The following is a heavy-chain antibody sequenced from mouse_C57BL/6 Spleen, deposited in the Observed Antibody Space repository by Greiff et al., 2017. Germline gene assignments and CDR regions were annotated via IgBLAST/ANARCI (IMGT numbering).Heavy chain of an antibody. J-gene: IGHJ3*01. D-gene: IGHD1-1*01. CDR3: GRGIYYCGSSLAY. V-gene: IGHV1-18*01. Sequence: EVQLVESGPELVKPGASVKIPCKASGYTFTDYNMDWVKQSHGKSLEWIGDINPNNGGTIYNQKCKGKATLTVDKSSSTAYMELRSLTSEDTAVYYCGRGIYYCGSSLAYWGQGTLVTVSA. CDR2: INPNNGGT. CDR1: GYTFTDYN.